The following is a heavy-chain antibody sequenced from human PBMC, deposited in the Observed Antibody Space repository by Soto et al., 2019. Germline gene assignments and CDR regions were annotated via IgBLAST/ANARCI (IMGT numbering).Heavy chain of an antibody. CDR3: AKKARSCTNGVCYKIAPFYGMDV. CDR2: ISGSGGST. Sequence: GGSLRLSCAASGFTFSSYAMSWVRQAPGKGLEWVSAISGSGGSTYYADSVKGRFTISRDNSKNTLYLQMNSLRAEDTAVYYCAKKARSCTNGVCYKIAPFYGMDVWGQGTTVTVSS. CDR1: GFTFSSYA. D-gene: IGHD2-8*01. J-gene: IGHJ6*02. V-gene: IGHV3-23*01.